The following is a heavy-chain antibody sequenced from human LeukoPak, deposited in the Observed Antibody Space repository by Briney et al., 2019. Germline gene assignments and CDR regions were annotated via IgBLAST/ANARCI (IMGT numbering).Heavy chain of an antibody. Sequence: GGSLRLSCAASGFTVSSNYMSWVRQAPGKGLEWVAVISYDGSNKYYADSVKGRFTISRDNSKNTLYLQMNSLRAEDTAVYYCAREFRIALDYWGQGTLVTVSS. J-gene: IGHJ4*02. D-gene: IGHD6-13*01. V-gene: IGHV3-30-3*01. CDR3: AREFRIALDY. CDR2: ISYDGSNK. CDR1: GFTVSSNY.